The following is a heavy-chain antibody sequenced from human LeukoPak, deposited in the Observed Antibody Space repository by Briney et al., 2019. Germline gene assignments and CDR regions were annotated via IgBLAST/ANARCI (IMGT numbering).Heavy chain of an antibody. V-gene: IGHV3-11*04. D-gene: IGHD2-2*02. J-gene: IGHJ3*02. CDR3: AREAYCSSTSCYKDAFDI. CDR2: ISITGGTI. Sequence: GGSLRLSCAASGFAFSDYYMTWIRQAPGKGLEWVSYISITGGTIYYADSVKGRFTISRDNAKNSLYLQMNSLRAVDTAVYYCAREAYCSSTSCYKDAFDIWGQGTMVTVSS. CDR1: GFAFSDYY.